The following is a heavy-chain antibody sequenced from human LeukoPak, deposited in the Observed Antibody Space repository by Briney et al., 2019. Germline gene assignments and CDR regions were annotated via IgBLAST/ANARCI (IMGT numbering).Heavy chain of an antibody. V-gene: IGHV4-30-4*01. CDR3: ARETNSGYFHY. Sequence: PSQTLSLTCTVSGGSISSGDYYWSWIRQPLGKGLEWIGYIYYSGSTYYNPSLKSRVTISVDTSKNQFSLKLSSVTAADTAVYYCARETNSGYFHYWGQGTLVTVSS. CDR1: GGSISSGDYY. CDR2: IYYSGST. J-gene: IGHJ4*02. D-gene: IGHD3-22*01.